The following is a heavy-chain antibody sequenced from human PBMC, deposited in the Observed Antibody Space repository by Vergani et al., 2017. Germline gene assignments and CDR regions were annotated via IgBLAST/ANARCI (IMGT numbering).Heavy chain of an antibody. J-gene: IGHJ4*02. D-gene: IGHD3-22*01. CDR3: ARDYHSSGSFDY. CDR1: GGTFSSYT. V-gene: IGHV1-69*08. CDR2: IIPILGIA. Sequence: QVQLVQSGAEVKKPGSSVKVSCKASGGTFSSYTISLVRQAPGQGLEWMGRIIPILGIANYAQKFQGRVTITAYKSTSTAYMELSSLRSEDTAVYYCARDYHSSGSFDYWGQGTLVTVSS.